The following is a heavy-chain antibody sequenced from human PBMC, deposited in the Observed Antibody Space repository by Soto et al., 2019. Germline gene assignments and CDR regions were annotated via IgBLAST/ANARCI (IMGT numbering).Heavy chain of an antibody. CDR1: GFTFTRYS. J-gene: IGHJ4*02. Sequence: GGSLRLSCAASGFTFTRYSMNWVRQAPGKGLEWVSSISSTTNYIYYGDSMKGRFTISRDNAKNSLYLEMNSLRTEDTAVYYCARESEDLTSNFDYWGQGTLVTVSS. CDR3: ARESEDLTSNFDY. V-gene: IGHV3-21*06. CDR2: ISSTTNYI.